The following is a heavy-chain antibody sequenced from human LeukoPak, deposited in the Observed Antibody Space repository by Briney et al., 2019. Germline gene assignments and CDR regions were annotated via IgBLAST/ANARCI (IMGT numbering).Heavy chain of an antibody. D-gene: IGHD6-13*01. V-gene: IGHV1-69*05. CDR2: IIPIFGTA. J-gene: IGHJ6*03. Sequence: SVKVSCKASGGTFSSYAIGWVRQAPGQGLEWMGGIIPIFGTANYAQKFQGRVTITTDESTSTAYMELSSLRSEDTAVYYCGTIAAAGKGYYYYYYMDVWGKGTTVTVSS. CDR1: GGTFSSYA. CDR3: GTIAAAGKGYYYYYYMDV.